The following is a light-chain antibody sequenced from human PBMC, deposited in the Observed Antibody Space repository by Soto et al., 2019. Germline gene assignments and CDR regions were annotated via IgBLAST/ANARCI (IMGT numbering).Light chain of an antibody. CDR2: AAS. Sequence: DIQMTQSPSSLSASIGDRVTLTCRATEDINNYLAWFQQKPAKVPKLLIYAASTLHSGVPSRFSGSGSGTEFTLTISSLQPDDVATYYCQKYNSGGPLTFGGGTKVEIK. CDR1: EDINNY. J-gene: IGKJ4*01. V-gene: IGKV1-27*01. CDR3: QKYNSGGPLT.